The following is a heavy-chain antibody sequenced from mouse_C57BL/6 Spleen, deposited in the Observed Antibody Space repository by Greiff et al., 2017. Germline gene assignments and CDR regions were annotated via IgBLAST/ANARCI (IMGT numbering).Heavy chain of an antibody. D-gene: IGHD1-1*01. J-gene: IGHJ3*01. V-gene: IGHV1-52*01. CDR2: IDPSDSET. CDR3: ARGGITTVVAAWFAY. Sequence: VQLQQPGAELVRPGSSVKLSCKASGYTFTSYWMHWVKQRPIQGLEWIGNIDPSDSETHYNQKFKDKATLTVDKSSSTAYMQLSSLTSEDSAVYYCARGGITTVVAAWFAYWGQGTLVTVSA. CDR1: GYTFTSYW.